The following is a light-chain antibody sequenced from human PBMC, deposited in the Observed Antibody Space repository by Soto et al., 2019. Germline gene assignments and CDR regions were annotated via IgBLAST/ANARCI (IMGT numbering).Light chain of an antibody. CDR2: GAS. CDR1: QSVRSN. V-gene: IGKV3-11*01. Sequence: EIVLTQSPGTLSLSPGERVTLSCRASQSVRSNLAWYQQKPGQAPRLLIYGASTRATGLPARFSGSGSGTDFTLTISSLQSEDFAVYYCQQRSNCLFGQGTKVDIK. CDR3: QQRSNCL. J-gene: IGKJ1*01.